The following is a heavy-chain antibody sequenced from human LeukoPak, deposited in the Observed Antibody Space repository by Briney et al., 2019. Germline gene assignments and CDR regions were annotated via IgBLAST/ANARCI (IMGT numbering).Heavy chain of an antibody. D-gene: IGHD5-24*01. Sequence: GGSLGLFCTASGFPFCSYWMHWVRQAPGKGPVLVSRINSDGGSTSYADSVKGRFTISRDNAKNTLYLQMNSLRAEDTAVYYCARRIQGMAPYYFDYWGQGTLVTVSS. J-gene: IGHJ4*02. CDR1: GFPFCSYW. CDR2: INSDGGST. CDR3: ARRIQGMAPYYFDY. V-gene: IGHV3-74*01.